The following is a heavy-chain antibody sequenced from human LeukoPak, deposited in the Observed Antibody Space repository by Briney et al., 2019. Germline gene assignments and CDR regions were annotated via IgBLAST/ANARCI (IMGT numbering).Heavy chain of an antibody. CDR2: IYYSGNT. V-gene: IGHV4-39*01. D-gene: IGHD6-13*01. Sequence: SETLSLTCSVSGGSISSGNCSWGWIRQPPGKGLEWIGNIYYSGNTYYNSSLKSRVTIFVDMSKNQLSLKLPSVTAADTAVYYCTRRPYGSSLVYWGQGTLVTVSS. CDR1: GGSISSGNCS. CDR3: TRRPYGSSLVY. J-gene: IGHJ4*02.